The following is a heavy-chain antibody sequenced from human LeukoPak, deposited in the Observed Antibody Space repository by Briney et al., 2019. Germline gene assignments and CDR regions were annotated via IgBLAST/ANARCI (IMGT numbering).Heavy chain of an antibody. V-gene: IGHV4-34*01. CDR2: INHSGST. CDR1: GGSFSGYY. Sequence: ASETLSLTCAVYGGSFSGYYWSWIRQPPGKGLEWIGEINHSGSTYYNPSLKSRVTISVDTSENQFSLELSSVTAADTAVYYCARYVVYGSGKYYFDYWGQGTLVTVSS. CDR3: ARYVVYGSGKYYFDY. J-gene: IGHJ4*02. D-gene: IGHD3-10*01.